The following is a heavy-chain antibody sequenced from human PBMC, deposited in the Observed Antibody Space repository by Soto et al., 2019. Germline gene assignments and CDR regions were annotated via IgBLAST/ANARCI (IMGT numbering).Heavy chain of an antibody. V-gene: IGHV3-9*01. CDR2: ISWNSGSI. Sequence: SLRLSCAASGFTFDDYAMHWVRQAPGKGLEWVSGISWNSGSIGYADSVKGRFTISRDNAKNSLYLQMNSLRAEDTALYYCAKERSGYSSSWSHGMDVWGQGTTVTVSS. CDR3: AKERSGYSSSWSHGMDV. CDR1: GFTFDDYA. J-gene: IGHJ6*02. D-gene: IGHD6-13*01.